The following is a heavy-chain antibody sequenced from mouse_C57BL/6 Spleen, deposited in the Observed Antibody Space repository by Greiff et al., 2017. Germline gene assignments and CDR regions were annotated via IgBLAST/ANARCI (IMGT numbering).Heavy chain of an antibody. V-gene: IGHV1-55*01. CDR2: IYPGSGST. J-gene: IGHJ4*01. CDR1: GYTFTSYW. Sequence: QVQLQQPGAELVKPGASVKMSCKASGYTFTSYWITWVKQRPGQGLEWIGDIYPGSGSTNYNEKFKSKATLTVDTSSSTAYMQLSSLTSEDSAVYYCARTPLLYGSSLYAMDDWGQGTSVTVSS. CDR3: ARTPLLYGSSLYAMDD. D-gene: IGHD1-1*01.